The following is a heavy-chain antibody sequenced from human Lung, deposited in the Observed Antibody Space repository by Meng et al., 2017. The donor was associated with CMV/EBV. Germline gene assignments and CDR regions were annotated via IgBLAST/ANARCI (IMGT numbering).Heavy chain of an antibody. CDR2: IKQDGSEK. D-gene: IGHD2-2*01. V-gene: IGHV3-7*01. J-gene: IGHJ4*02. CDR3: ARDPGYCSSTSCSGFFYY. Sequence: ESXKISXAASGFTFSSYWMSWVRQAPGKGLEWVANIKQDGSEKYYVDSVKGRFTISRDNAKNSLYLQMNSLRAEDTAVYYCARDPGYCSSTSCSGFFYYWGQGXLVTVSS. CDR1: GFTFSSYW.